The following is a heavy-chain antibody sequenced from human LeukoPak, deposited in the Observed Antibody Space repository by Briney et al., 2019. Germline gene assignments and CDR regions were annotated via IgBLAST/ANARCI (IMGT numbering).Heavy chain of an antibody. Sequence: GGSLRLSCAASGFPFSGHWMDWVRQAPGKGLEWVANIKHDGTDKYYVDSVKGRFTISRDNAKSSVYLDMNNLRAEDTAVYYCARVLNSGGYAYPGSLDCWGQGTLVTVSS. J-gene: IGHJ4*02. V-gene: IGHV3-7*01. CDR3: ARVLNSGGYAYPGSLDC. D-gene: IGHD2-15*01. CDR1: GFPFSGHW. CDR2: IKHDGTDK.